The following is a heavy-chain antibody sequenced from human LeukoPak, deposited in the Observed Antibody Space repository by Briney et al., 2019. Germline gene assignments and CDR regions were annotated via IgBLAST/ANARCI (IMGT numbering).Heavy chain of an antibody. CDR2: IIPIFGTA. CDR1: GGTFSSYA. D-gene: IGHD2-2*01. J-gene: IGHJ4*02. CDR3: ARDRRYCSSTSCYNFDY. Sequence: ASVKVSCKASGGTFSSYAISWVRQAPGQGLEWMGGIIPIFGTANYAQKFQGGVTITADESTSTAYMELSSLRSEDTAVYYCARDRRYCSSTSCYNFDYWGQGTLVTVSS. V-gene: IGHV1-69*13.